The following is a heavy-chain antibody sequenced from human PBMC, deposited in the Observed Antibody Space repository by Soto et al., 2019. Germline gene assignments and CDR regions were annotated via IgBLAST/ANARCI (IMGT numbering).Heavy chain of an antibody. Sequence: ASVKVSCKASGYTFTIYSMHWVRQAPGQRLEWMGWINAGNGNTSYSQKFQGRVTITRNTSVSTAYMELSSLRSEDTAVYYCARVKYDYIWGSYRYTVFRPSATWGQGTLVLLSS. CDR1: GYTFTIYS. CDR3: ARVKYDYIWGSYRYTVFRPSAT. J-gene: IGHJ1*01. CDR2: INAGNGNT. V-gene: IGHV1-3*01. D-gene: IGHD3-16*02.